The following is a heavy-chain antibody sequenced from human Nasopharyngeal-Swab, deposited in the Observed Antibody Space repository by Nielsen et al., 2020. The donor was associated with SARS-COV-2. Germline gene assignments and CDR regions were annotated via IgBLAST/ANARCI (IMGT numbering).Heavy chain of an antibody. D-gene: IGHD6-13*01. CDR3: ATGYAIAAAGTIDY. CDR2: FDPEDGET. V-gene: IGHV1-24*01. CDR1: GYTFTSYY. Sequence: ASVKVSCKASGYTFTSYYMHWVRQAPGKGLEWMGGFDPEDGETIYAQKFQGRVTMTEDTSTDTAYMELSSLRSEDTAVYYCATGYAIAAAGTIDYWGQGTLVTVSS. J-gene: IGHJ4*02.